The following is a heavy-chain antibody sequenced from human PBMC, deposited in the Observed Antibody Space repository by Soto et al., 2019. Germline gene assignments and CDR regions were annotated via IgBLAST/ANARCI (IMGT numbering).Heavy chain of an antibody. Sequence: SVKVSCKASGGTFSSYTISWVRQAPGQGLEWMGRIIPILGIANYAQKFQGRVTITADESTSTAYMELSSLRSEDTAVYYCARDYYGDYGEHAHWGQGTLVTVSS. CDR1: GGTFSSYT. CDR3: ARDYYGDYGEHAH. J-gene: IGHJ4*02. CDR2: IIPILGIA. D-gene: IGHD4-17*01. V-gene: IGHV1-69*04.